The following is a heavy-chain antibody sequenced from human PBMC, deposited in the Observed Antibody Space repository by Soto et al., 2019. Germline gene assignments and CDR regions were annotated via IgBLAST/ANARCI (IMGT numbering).Heavy chain of an antibody. CDR3: ARDLPDGSGPRENAFDI. J-gene: IGHJ3*02. Sequence: QVQLVQSGAEVKKPGASVKVSCKASGYTFTSYGISWVRQAPGQGLEWMGWISAYNGNTNYAQNLQGKVTMTTDTSTSTAYMELGSLRSDDTAVYYCARDLPDGSGPRENAFDIWGQGTMVTVSS. D-gene: IGHD3-10*01. CDR1: GYTFTSYG. V-gene: IGHV1-18*01. CDR2: ISAYNGNT.